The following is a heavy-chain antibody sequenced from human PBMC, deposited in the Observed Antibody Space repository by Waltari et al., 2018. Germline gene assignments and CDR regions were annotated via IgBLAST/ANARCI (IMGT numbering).Heavy chain of an antibody. V-gene: IGHV3-53*01. J-gene: IGHJ4*02. D-gene: IGHD2-15*01. Sequence: EVQLVESVGGLIQAGGSLRLSCAASGFTVSSTYMAWVRQAPGKVLESVESSYSHGTTSYAEDVKGRLTISRDNSKNTLFLQRSSVRVDDTAMYYCTTRVAISGVPGMPDYWGQGTLVTVSS. CDR1: GFTVSSTY. CDR3: TTRVAISGVPGMPDY. CDR2: SYSHGTT.